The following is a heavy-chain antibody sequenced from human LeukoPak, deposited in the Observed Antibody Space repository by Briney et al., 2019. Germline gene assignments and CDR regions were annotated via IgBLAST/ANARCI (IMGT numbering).Heavy chain of an antibody. J-gene: IGHJ5*02. CDR1: GGTFSSYA. CDR3: ARERSQENRPYCSSTSCPNWFDP. CDR2: IIPIFGTA. Sequence: ASVKVSCKASGGTFSSYAISWVRQAPGQGLEWMGGIIPIFGTANYAQKLQGRVSITADESPSTAYMEQSTLRSEDTAVYYCARERSQENRPYCSSTSCPNWFDPWGQGTLVTVSS. D-gene: IGHD2-2*01. V-gene: IGHV1-69*13.